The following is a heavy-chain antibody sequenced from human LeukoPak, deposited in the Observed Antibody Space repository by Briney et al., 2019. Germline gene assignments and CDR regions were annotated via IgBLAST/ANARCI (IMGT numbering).Heavy chain of an antibody. Sequence: PGGSLRLSCAASGFIFSDYYMSWVRQAPGKGLEWVSAISGSGGSTYYADSVKGRFTISRDNSKNTLYLQMNSLRAEDTAVYYCAKDDINYDFWSGPDYWGQGTLVTVSS. CDR2: ISGSGGST. D-gene: IGHD3-3*01. CDR1: GFIFSDYY. CDR3: AKDDINYDFWSGPDY. J-gene: IGHJ4*02. V-gene: IGHV3-23*01.